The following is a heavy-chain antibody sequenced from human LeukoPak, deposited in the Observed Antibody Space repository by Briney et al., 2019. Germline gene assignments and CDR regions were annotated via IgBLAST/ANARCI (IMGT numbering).Heavy chain of an antibody. V-gene: IGHV3-23*01. Sequence: GGSLRLSCAASGFNIRDHYMGWIRQAPGKGLEWVSAISGSGGSTYYADSVKGRFTISRDNSKNTLYLQMNSLRAEDTAVYYCAKDPGVVPAAILHYYYMDVWGKGTTVTVSS. D-gene: IGHD2-2*02. CDR2: ISGSGGST. J-gene: IGHJ6*03. CDR1: GFNIRDHY. CDR3: AKDPGVVPAAILHYYYMDV.